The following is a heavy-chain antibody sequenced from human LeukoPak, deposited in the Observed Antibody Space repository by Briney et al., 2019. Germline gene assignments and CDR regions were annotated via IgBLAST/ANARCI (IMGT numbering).Heavy chain of an antibody. CDR3: ARGLDLDY. V-gene: IGHV3-7*01. CDR2: MKQDGSEK. Sequence: GGSLRLSCAASGFTFSCYWMSWVRQAPGKGLEWVANMKQDGSEKYYVDSVKGRFTISRDNAKNSLCLQMNSLRAEDTAIYYCARGLDLDYWGQGTLDTVSS. CDR1: GFTFSCYW. J-gene: IGHJ4*02.